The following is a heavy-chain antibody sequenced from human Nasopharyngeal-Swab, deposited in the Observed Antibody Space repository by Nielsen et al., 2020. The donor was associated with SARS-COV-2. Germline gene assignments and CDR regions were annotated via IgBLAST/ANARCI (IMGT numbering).Heavy chain of an antibody. Sequence: ASVKVSCKASGYTFTGYYMHWVRQAPGQGLEWMGWINPNSGGTNYAQKFQGWVTMTRDTSISTAYMELSRLRSDDTAVYYCAREDLITIFGVVIPYYFDYWGQGTLVTVSS. CDR1: GYTFTGYY. V-gene: IGHV1-2*04. J-gene: IGHJ4*02. D-gene: IGHD3-3*01. CDR2: INPNSGGT. CDR3: AREDLITIFGVVIPYYFDY.